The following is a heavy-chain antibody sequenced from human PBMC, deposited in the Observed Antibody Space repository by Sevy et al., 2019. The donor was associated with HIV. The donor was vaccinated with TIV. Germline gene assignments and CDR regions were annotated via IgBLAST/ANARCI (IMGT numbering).Heavy chain of an antibody. Sequence: GGSLRLSCAASGFTLRTYAMHWVRQAPGKGLEWVAVISYDGSNKYYADSVKGRFTISRDNSKNTLYLQMNSLRAEDTAVYYCARDLLATGHRFIDNWGQGTLVTVSS. CDR3: ARDLLATGHRFIDN. D-gene: IGHD3-3*02. J-gene: IGHJ4*02. CDR2: ISYDGSNK. V-gene: IGHV3-30-3*01. CDR1: GFTLRTYA.